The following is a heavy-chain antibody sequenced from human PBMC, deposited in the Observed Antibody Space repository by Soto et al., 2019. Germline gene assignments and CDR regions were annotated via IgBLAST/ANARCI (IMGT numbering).Heavy chain of an antibody. CDR2: VSYSGSA. J-gene: IGHJ4*02. D-gene: IGHD2-8*01. Sequence: QVQLQESGPGLVKPSETLSLTCSVSGGSISSHYWSWIRQSPGKGLEWLGHVSYSGSATYNPSHKSRVTISIDTSKNQFSFNLPSVSAVDTAVYYCTRLFGIDSPMYFFDQWGQGTLVTVSS. CDR3: TRLFGIDSPMYFFDQ. CDR1: GGSISSHY. V-gene: IGHV4-59*08.